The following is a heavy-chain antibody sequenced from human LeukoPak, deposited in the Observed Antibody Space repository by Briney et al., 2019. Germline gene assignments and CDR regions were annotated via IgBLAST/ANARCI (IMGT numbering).Heavy chain of an antibody. CDR3: AKFGDYGDYVDAFDI. CDR2: ISASGGST. Sequence: GGSLRLSCAASGFTFSSYAMSWVRQAPGKGLEWVSAISASGGSTYYADSVKGQFTISRDNSKNTLYLQMNSLRAEDTAVYYCAKFGDYGDYVDAFDIWGQGTMVTVSS. V-gene: IGHV3-23*01. J-gene: IGHJ3*02. CDR1: GFTFSSYA. D-gene: IGHD4-17*01.